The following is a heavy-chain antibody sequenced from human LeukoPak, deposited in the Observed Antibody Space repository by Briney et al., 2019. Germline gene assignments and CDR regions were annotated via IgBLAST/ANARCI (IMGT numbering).Heavy chain of an antibody. Sequence: PSETLSLTCTVSGGSISSYYWSWIRQPAGKGLEWIGRIYTSGSTNYNPSLKSRITISVDTSKRQFSLRMNSVTAADTAVYFCAGYYSSIYGMDVWGQGTSVTVSS. CDR1: GGSISSYY. D-gene: IGHD3-3*01. CDR2: IYTSGST. CDR3: AGYYSSIYGMDV. V-gene: IGHV4-4*07. J-gene: IGHJ6*02.